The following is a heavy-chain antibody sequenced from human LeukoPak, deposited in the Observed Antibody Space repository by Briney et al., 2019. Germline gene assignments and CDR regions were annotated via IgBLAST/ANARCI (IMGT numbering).Heavy chain of an antibody. Sequence: GGSLRLSCAASGFTFKLYWMHWVRHVPGRGPVWVSRINHDGSDTIYADSVRGRFTISRDDAKNTLYLQMNNLRAEDTAVYYCVRGGPSTWSWGQGTLVTVSS. CDR1: GFTFKLYW. J-gene: IGHJ5*02. CDR3: VRGGPSTWS. D-gene: IGHD2-15*01. CDR2: INHDGSDT. V-gene: IGHV3-74*01.